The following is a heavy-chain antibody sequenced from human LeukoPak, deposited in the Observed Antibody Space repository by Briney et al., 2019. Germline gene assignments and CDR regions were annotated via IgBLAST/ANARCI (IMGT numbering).Heavy chain of an antibody. CDR3: AKDLGTKGTDY. D-gene: IGHD1/OR15-1a*01. CDR1: GFTFSNYA. J-gene: IGHJ4*02. CDR2: ISYDGSNK. V-gene: IGHV3-30-3*01. Sequence: TGKSLRLSCAASGFTFSNYAMHWVRQAPGKGLEWVAVISYDGSNKYYADSVKGRFTISRDNSKNTLYLQMDSLRAEDTAVYYCAKDLGTKGTDYWGQGTLVTVSS.